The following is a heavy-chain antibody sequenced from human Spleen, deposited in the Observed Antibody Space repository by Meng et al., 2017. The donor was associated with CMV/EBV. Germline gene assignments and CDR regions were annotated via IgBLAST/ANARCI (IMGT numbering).Heavy chain of an antibody. J-gene: IGHJ4*02. CDR1: GYTFSSYD. D-gene: IGHD3-3*01. CDR3: ARAGWRGKTPHY. CDR2: MDPNSGTT. Sequence: ASVKVSCKASGYTFSSYDIHWVRQATGQELEWMGWMDPNSGTTAYAQKFQGRVTMTRGTSTAYMELSSLNSEDTAVYYCARAGWRGKTPHYWGQGTLVTVSS. V-gene: IGHV1-8*01.